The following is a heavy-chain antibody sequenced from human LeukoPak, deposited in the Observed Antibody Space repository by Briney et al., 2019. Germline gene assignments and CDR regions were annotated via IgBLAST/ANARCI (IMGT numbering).Heavy chain of an antibody. J-gene: IGHJ3*02. CDR2: IYHSGST. V-gene: IGHV4-38-2*02. D-gene: IGHD6-13*01. CDR3: ASEEGSSSWLGAFDI. Sequence: SETLSLTCTVSGYSISSGYYWGWIRQPPGKGLEWIGSIYHSGSTYCNPSLKSRVTISVDTSKHQFSLKLSSVIAADTAVYYCASEEGSSSWLGAFDIWGQGTLVTVSS. CDR1: GYSISSGYY.